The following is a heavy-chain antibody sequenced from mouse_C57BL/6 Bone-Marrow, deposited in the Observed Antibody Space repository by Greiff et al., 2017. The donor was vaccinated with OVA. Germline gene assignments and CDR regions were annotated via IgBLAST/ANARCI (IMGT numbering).Heavy chain of an antibody. CDR2: IHPNSGST. V-gene: IGHV1-64*01. CDR3: ARYNPYGDYFDY. D-gene: IGHD1-3*01. J-gene: IGHJ2*01. Sequence: VQLQQPGAELVKPGASVKLSCKASGYTFTSYWMHWVKQRPGQGLEWIGMIHPNSGSTNYNAKFKSKATLTVDKSSNTAYMQLSSLTSEDSAVYYCARYNPYGDYFDYWGQGTTLTVSS. CDR1: GYTFTSYW.